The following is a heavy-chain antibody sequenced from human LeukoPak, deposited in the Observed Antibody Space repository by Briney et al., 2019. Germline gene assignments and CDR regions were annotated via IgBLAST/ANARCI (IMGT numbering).Heavy chain of an antibody. CDR1: GGSLSSSSYY. V-gene: IGHV4-39*01. J-gene: IGHJ5*02. D-gene: IGHD6-19*01. CDR2: LYYSGST. Sequence: PSETLSLTCTVSGGSLSSSSYYWGWIRQPPGKGLEWIGSLYYSGSTYYNPSLKSRVTISVDTSKNQFSLKLSSVTAADTAVYYCARLTSAVAGSPNPWGQGTLVTVSS. CDR3: ARLTSAVAGSPNP.